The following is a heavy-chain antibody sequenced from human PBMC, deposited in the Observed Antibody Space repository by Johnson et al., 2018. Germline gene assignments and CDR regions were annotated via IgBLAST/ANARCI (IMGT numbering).Heavy chain of an antibody. V-gene: IGHV3-33*01. CDR1: GFTFNTYG. CDR3: ARERGTTDY. Sequence: QVQLVESGGGVVQPGKSLTLSCAASGFTFNTYGMHWVRQAPGKGLEWVALIWYDGSNEDYVDSVKGRFTVSRENSKNTLYLSMNRRRVEDTAVYSCARERGTTDYWGQGTLVTVSS. J-gene: IGHJ4*02. D-gene: IGHD3-16*01. CDR2: IWYDGSNE.